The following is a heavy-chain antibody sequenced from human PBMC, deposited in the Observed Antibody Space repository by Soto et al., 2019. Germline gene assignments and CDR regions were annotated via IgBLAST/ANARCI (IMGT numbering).Heavy chain of an antibody. CDR3: ARRYGYYFDY. CDR2: ISQSGTT. Sequence: SETLSLTCGVSGGSISGLTWWIWVRQSPGKGLEWVGEISQSGTTNYSPSLKSRVTISVDKSKNQFSLNLSSVTAADTAVYYCARRYGYYFDYWGQGTLVTVSS. J-gene: IGHJ4*02. V-gene: IGHV4-4*02. CDR1: GGSISGLTW. D-gene: IGHD3-9*01.